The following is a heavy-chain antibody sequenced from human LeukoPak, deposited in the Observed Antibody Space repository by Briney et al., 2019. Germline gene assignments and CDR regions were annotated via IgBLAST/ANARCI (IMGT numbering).Heavy chain of an antibody. J-gene: IGHJ6*02. CDR3: ARDLGDYGENKYEYYYYYGMDV. CDR2: ISYDGSNK. CDR1: GFTFSSYS. Sequence: PGGSLRLSCAASGFTFSSYSMNWVRQAPGKGLEWVAVISYDGSNKYYADSVKGRFTISRDNSKNTLYLQMNSLRAEDTAVYYCARDLGDYGENKYEYYYYYGMDVWGQGTTVTVSS. D-gene: IGHD4-17*01. V-gene: IGHV3-30*03.